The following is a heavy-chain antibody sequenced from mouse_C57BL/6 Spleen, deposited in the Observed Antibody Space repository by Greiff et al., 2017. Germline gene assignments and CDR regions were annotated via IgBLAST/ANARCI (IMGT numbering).Heavy chain of an antibody. J-gene: IGHJ4*01. CDR1: GFTFSSYG. Sequence: EVQRVESGGDLVKPGGSLKLSCAASGFTFSSYGMSWVRQTPDKRLEWVATISSGGSYTYYPDSVKGRFTISRDNAKNTLYLQMSSLKSEDTAMYYCARHSNSYAMDYWGQGTSVTVSS. D-gene: IGHD2-5*01. CDR2: ISSGGSYT. CDR3: ARHSNSYAMDY. V-gene: IGHV5-6*01.